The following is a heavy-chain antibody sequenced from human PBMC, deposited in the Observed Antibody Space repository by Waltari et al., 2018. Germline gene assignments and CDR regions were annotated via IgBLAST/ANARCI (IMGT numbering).Heavy chain of an antibody. V-gene: IGHV3-73*01. CDR2: VRSKNNNLAT. J-gene: IGHJ4*02. Sequence: EVQVVESGGGFIQTGESLRLSCVASGVTIGGTAMEWVRQSPGKGRQWMGRVRSKNNNLATGYAESMRGRSMVSRNASMNTAYLQIDNVTPDDTAVYYCTTGIVELESERAAFWGRGVLVTVTS. CDR3: TTGIVELESERAAF. CDR1: GVTIGGTA. D-gene: IGHD1-1*01.